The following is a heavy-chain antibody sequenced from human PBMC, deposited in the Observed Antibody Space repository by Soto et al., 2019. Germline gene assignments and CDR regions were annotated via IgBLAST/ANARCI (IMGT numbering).Heavy chain of an antibody. CDR3: TRGSGSYYVVWFDP. CDR2: IRSKAYGGTT. CDR1: GFTFGYYA. J-gene: IGHJ5*02. V-gene: IGHV3-49*04. D-gene: IGHD1-26*01. Sequence: GGSLRLSCTASGFTFGYYAMSWVRQSPGKGLEWVGFIRSKAYGGTTEYAASVKGRFTISRDDSKSIAYLQMNSLKTEDTAVYYCTRGSGSYYVVWFDPWGQGTLVTVSS.